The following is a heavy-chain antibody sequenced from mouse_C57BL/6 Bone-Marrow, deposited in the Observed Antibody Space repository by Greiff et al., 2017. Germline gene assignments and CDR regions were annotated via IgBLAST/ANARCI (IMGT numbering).Heavy chain of an antibody. CDR1: GYSFTSYC. CDR2: IYPYNGVS. J-gene: IGHJ2*01. V-gene: IGHV1-31*01. CDR3: GIYSSSNGNY. D-gene: IGHD1-1*01. Sequence: VQLQESGPELVKPGASVKISCKASGYSFTSYCMHWVKQSPGNVLAWIGHIYPYNGVSSYNQNFKGKATLTADKSSSTAYMQIRSLTSEDSAVYYCGIYSSSNGNYWGQGTTLTVSS.